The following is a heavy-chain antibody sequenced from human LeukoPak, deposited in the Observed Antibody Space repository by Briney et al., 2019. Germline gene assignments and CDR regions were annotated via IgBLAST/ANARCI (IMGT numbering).Heavy chain of an antibody. CDR3: AKDFYDFWSGLTDY. V-gene: IGHV3-30*18. CDR1: GFTFSSYG. Sequence: GGSLRLSCAASGFTFSSYGMHWVRQAPGKGLEWVAVISYDGSNKDYADSVKGRFTISRDNSKNTLYLQMSSLRAEDTAVYYCAKDFYDFWSGLTDYWGQGTLVTVSS. D-gene: IGHD3-3*01. J-gene: IGHJ4*02. CDR2: ISYDGSNK.